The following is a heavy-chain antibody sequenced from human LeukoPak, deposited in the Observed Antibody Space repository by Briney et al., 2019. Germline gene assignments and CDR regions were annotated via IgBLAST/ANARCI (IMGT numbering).Heavy chain of an antibody. CDR1: GYAFTGYY. V-gene: IGHV1-2*02. CDR2: INPNSGGT. J-gene: IGHJ5*02. CDR3: AREGQFSGTYYGGGWFDP. Sequence: ASVKVSCKASGYAFTGYYMHWVRQAPGQGLEGMGWINPNSGGTNYAQKFQGRVTITRDTSISTAYMELTRLRSDDTAVYYCAREGQFSGTYYGGGWFDPWGQGTLVTVSS. D-gene: IGHD1-26*01.